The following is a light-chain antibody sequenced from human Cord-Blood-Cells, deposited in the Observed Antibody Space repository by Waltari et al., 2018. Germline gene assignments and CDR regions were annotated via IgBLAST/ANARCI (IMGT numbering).Light chain of an antibody. J-gene: IGLJ1*01. V-gene: IGLV2-11*01. CDR1: SSDVGGYKY. CDR3: CSYAGSYTFV. Sequence: QSALTQPRSVSGSPGQSVTISCTGTSSDVGGYKYVSWYQQHPGKAPKLMLCDVSKRPAGVPDLLSGSKSVNTASLAISGLQAEDEADYYCCSYAGSYTFVFGTGTKVTVL. CDR2: DVS.